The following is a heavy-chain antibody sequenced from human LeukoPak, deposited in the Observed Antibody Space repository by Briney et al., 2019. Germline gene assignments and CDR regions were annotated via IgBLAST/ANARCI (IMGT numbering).Heavy chain of an antibody. CDR1: GGSISSSNYY. Sequence: KPSETLSLTCTVSGGSISSSNYYWGWIRQPPGKGLEWIGSISYSGSTYYNPSLKSRVTISVDTSKNQFSLKVNSVTAADTAVYYCARGGWQQLVRGYFDYWGQGTLVTVSS. J-gene: IGHJ4*02. D-gene: IGHD6-13*01. V-gene: IGHV4-39*07. CDR2: ISYSGST. CDR3: ARGGWQQLVRGYFDY.